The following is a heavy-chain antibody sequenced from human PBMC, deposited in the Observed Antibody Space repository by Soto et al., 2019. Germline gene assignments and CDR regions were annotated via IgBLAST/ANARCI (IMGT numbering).Heavy chain of an antibody. Sequence: PSETLSLTCTVSGDSMSSSNWWNWVRQPPGKGLEWIGEAHHSGRTNYNPSLKSRVTISVDRSQKHFSLKLGSVTAADTAVYYCARVPDYWGQGTLVTVSS. CDR3: ARVPDY. CDR1: GDSMSSSNW. CDR2: AHHSGRT. J-gene: IGHJ4*02. V-gene: IGHV4-4*02.